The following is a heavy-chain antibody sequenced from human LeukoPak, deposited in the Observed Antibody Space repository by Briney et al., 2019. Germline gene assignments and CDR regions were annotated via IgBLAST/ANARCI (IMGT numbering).Heavy chain of an antibody. CDR3: ARQKVDSSGWYVDIDY. V-gene: IGHV3-21*01. CDR2: ISSSGSYI. D-gene: IGHD6-19*01. Sequence: PGGSLRLSCAASGFTFSSYSMNWVRQAPGKGMEWVPSISSSGSYIYYADSVKGRFTISRDNAQNSLYLQIHSLKVEDTGVYDCARQKVDSSGWYVDIDYWGQGTLVTVSS. J-gene: IGHJ4*02. CDR1: GFTFSSYS.